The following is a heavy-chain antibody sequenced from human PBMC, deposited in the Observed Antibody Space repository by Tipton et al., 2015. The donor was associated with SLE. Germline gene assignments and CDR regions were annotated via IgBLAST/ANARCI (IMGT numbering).Heavy chain of an antibody. J-gene: IGHJ3*02. CDR2: IP. CDR3: ARQTRLVRSGDAFDI. CDR1: GGSISSSDYF. V-gene: IGHV4-39*01. Sequence: TLSLTCTVSGGSISSSDYFWGWIRQPPGRGLGWIGSIPYDNPSLKGQVTISVDTSKNEFSWQLTYVTAADTAVYYCARQTRLVRSGDAFDIWGQGTMVTVSS. D-gene: IGHD6-19*01.